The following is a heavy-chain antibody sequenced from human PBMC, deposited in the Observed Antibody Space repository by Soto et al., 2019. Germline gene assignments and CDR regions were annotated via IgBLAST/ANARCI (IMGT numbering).Heavy chain of an antibody. CDR1: RYPVRSNY. CDR2: IYSGGST. CDR3: ARVRIVGAHRNYYYGMDV. D-gene: IGHD1-26*01. Sequence: STRLCRSACRYPVRSNYMSWLRRTPGKGLEWVSVIYSGGSTYYADSVKGRFTISRDNSKNTLYLQMNSLRAEDTAVYYCARVRIVGAHRNYYYGMDVPGQRITVTVSS. J-gene: IGHJ6*02. V-gene: IGHV3-53*01.